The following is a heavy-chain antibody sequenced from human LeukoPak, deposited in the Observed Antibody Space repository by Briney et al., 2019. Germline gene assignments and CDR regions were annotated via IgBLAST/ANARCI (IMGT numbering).Heavy chain of an antibody. CDR1: GYTFASYG. Sequence: GASVKVSCKASGYTFASYGISWVRQSPGQGLEWMGWISAYNGNTNYAQKLQGRVTMTTDTSTSTAYMELRSLRSDDTAVYYCAGVPTALGAFDIWGQGTMVTVSS. J-gene: IGHJ3*02. CDR2: ISAYNGNT. V-gene: IGHV1-18*04. D-gene: IGHD5-18*01. CDR3: AGVPTALGAFDI.